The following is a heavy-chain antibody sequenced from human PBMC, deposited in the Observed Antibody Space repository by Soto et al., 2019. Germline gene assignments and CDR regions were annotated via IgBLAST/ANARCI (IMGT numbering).Heavy chain of an antibody. CDR3: ARPRKRIAVAGSFDY. D-gene: IGHD6-19*01. J-gene: IGHJ4*02. Sequence: GGSLRLSCAASGFTFSSYAMHWVRQAPGKGLEWVAVISYDGSNKYYADSVKGRFTISRDNSKNTLYLQMNSLRAEDTAVYYCARPRKRIAVAGSFDYWGQGTLVTVSS. CDR1: GFTFSSYA. CDR2: ISYDGSNK. V-gene: IGHV3-30-3*01.